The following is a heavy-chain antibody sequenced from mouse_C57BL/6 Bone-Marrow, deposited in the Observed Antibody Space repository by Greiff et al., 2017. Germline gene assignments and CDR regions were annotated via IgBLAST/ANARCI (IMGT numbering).Heavy chain of an antibody. CDR1: GFTFSDYG. J-gene: IGHJ1*03. Sequence: EVKLVESGGGLVQPGGSLKLSCAASGFTFSDYGMAWVRQAPRKGPEWVAFISNLAYSIYYADTVTGRFTISIENAKNTLYLEMSSLRSEDAAMYYCARYYYGSSYGWYFDVWGTGTTVTVSS. V-gene: IGHV5-15*01. CDR3: ARYYYGSSYGWYFDV. CDR2: ISNLAYSI. D-gene: IGHD1-1*01.